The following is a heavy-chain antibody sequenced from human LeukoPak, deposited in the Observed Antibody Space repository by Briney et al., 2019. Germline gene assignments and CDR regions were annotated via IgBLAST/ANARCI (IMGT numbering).Heavy chain of an antibody. V-gene: IGHV1-69*04. J-gene: IGHJ4*02. CDR2: IIPILGIA. Sequence: GSSVKVSCKASGGTFSSYAISWVRQAPGQGLEWMGRIIPILGIANYAQKFQGRVTITADKSTSTAYMSSLTFEDTAVYYCARETFGTSRPSDYWGQGTLVTVSS. CDR1: GGTFSSYA. D-gene: IGHD2-2*01. CDR3: ARETFGTSRPSDY.